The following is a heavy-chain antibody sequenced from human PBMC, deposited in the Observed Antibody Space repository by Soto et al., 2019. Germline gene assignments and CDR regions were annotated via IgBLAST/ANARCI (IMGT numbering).Heavy chain of an antibody. CDR3: AILSYDSSGYYSKPFDY. CDR2: INPSGGST. D-gene: IGHD3-22*01. Sequence: ASVKVSCKASGYTFTSYYMHWVRQAPGQGLEWMGIINPSGGSTSYAQKFQGRVTMTRDTSTSTVYMELSSLRSEDTAVYYCAILSYDSSGYYSKPFDYWGQGTLVTVSS. V-gene: IGHV1-46*01. CDR1: GYTFTSYY. J-gene: IGHJ4*02.